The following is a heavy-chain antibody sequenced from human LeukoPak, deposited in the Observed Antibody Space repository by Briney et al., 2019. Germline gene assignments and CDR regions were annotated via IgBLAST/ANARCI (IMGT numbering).Heavy chain of an antibody. J-gene: IGHJ2*01. CDR3: ARGGWSLDL. CDR1: GGSITGSY. D-gene: IGHD1-26*01. Sequence: SDTLSLTCTVSGGSITGSYWSWIRQSPGKGLEWIGYIYYSGTTNYNPPLKSRVTISVDTSKNQFSLKLTSVTAADTAVYFCARGGWSLDLWGRGTLVAVSS. V-gene: IGHV4-59*01. CDR2: IYYSGTT.